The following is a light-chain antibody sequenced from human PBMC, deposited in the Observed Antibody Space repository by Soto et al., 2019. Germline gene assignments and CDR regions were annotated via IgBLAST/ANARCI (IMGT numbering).Light chain of an antibody. V-gene: IGLV1-51*01. J-gene: IGLJ3*02. CDR2: DSN. CDR1: SSNIGSNY. Sequence: QSVLTQPPSVSAAPGQRVTISCSGSSSNIGSNYVSWYQQLPGAAPKLLIYDSNKRPSGIPDRFSGSKSGTSATLDITGLQTGDEADYYCATWDTSLSAGLFGGGTKVTVL. CDR3: ATWDTSLSAGL.